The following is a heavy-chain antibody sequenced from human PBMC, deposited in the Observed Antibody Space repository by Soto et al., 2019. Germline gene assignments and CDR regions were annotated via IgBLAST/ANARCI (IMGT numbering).Heavy chain of an antibody. J-gene: IGHJ4*02. CDR1: GDTSSSYA. Sequence: QVHLVQSGSEVKKPGSSVKVSCKSSGDTSSSYAINWLRQAPGQGLEWMGGIIPMFGPPKYAPKFEGRVTINADESTSTAYLGISSLRPDDTAVYFCARGGESREWLICFDHWGLGTLVTVSS. V-gene: IGHV1-69*01. CDR3: ARGGESREWLICFDH. CDR2: IIPMFGPP. D-gene: IGHD6-19*01.